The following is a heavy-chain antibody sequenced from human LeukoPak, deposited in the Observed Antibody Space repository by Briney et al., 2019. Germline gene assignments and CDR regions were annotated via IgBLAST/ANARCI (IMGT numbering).Heavy chain of an antibody. CDR1: GGSISSYY. CDR2: IKQDGSEK. V-gene: IGHV3-7*01. J-gene: IGHJ5*02. D-gene: IGHD3-16*02. CDR3: ARETSVGTRGGLWGSYRLKWFDP. Sequence: PSETLSLTCTVSGGSISSYYWSWIRQPPGKGLEWVANIKQDGSEKYYVDSVKGRFTISRDNAKNSLYLQMNSLRAEDTAVYYCARETSVGTRGGLWGSYRLKWFDPWGQGTPVTVSS.